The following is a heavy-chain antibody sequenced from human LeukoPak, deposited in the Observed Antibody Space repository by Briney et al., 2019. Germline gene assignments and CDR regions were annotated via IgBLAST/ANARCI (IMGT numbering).Heavy chain of an antibody. D-gene: IGHD3-16*02. Sequence: GRSLRLSCAASGFTFSSYGMHWVRQAPGKGLEWVAVIWYDGSNKYYADSVKGRFTISRDNAKNSLYLQMNSLRAEDTAVYYCARDYVWGSDRYTDYWGQGTLVTVSS. CDR3: ARDYVWGSDRYTDY. V-gene: IGHV3-33*01. CDR1: GFTFSSYG. CDR2: IWYDGSNK. J-gene: IGHJ4*02.